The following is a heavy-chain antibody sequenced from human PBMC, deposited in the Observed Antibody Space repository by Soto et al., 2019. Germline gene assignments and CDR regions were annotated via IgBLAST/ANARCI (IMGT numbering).Heavy chain of an antibody. CDR2: IYYSGST. Sequence: PSETLSLTCTVSGGSISSGGYYWSWIRQHPGKGLEWIGYIYYSGSTYYNPSLKSRVTISVDTSKKQVSLKVNSVTAADTAVYYCARDHPHSYGVYYFDYWGQGTPVTVSS. D-gene: IGHD5-18*01. CDR1: GGSISSGGYY. J-gene: IGHJ4*02. V-gene: IGHV4-31*03. CDR3: ARDHPHSYGVYYFDY.